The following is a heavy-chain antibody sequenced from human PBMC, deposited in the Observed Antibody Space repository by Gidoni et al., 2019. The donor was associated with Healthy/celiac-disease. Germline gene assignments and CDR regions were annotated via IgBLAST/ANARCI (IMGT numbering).Heavy chain of an antibody. CDR3: AKGGVVVTAIDDY. J-gene: IGHJ4*02. CDR1: GFTFSSYG. D-gene: IGHD2-21*02. V-gene: IGHV3-30*18. Sequence: QVQLVESGGGVVQPGRSLRLYCAASGFTFSSYGMHWVRQAPGKGLEWVAVISYDGSNKYYADSVKGRFTISRVNSKNTLYLQMNSLRAEDTAVYYCAKGGVVVTAIDDYWGQGTLVTVSS. CDR2: ISYDGSNK.